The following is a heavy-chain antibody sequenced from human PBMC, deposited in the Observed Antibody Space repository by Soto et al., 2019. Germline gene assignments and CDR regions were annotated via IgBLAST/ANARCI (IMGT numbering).Heavy chain of an antibody. V-gene: IGHV3-23*01. CDR1: GFTFSSYA. J-gene: IGHJ4*02. D-gene: IGHD6-19*01. CDR3: ARRTSGWYLDY. Sequence: EVQLLESGGGLVQPGGSLRLSCAASGFTFSSYAMSWVRQAPGKGLESVSVISGSGGSTYYADSVKGRFTISRDNSKNTLYLQMNSLRAEDTAVYYCARRTSGWYLDYWGQGTLVTVSS. CDR2: ISGSGGST.